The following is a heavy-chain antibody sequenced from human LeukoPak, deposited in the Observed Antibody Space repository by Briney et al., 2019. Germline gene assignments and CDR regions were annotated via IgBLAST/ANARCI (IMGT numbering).Heavy chain of an antibody. D-gene: IGHD3-22*01. V-gene: IGHV7-4-1*02. Sequence: ASVKVSCKASGYTFTSYAMNWVRQAPGQGLEWMGWINTNTGNPTYAQGFTGRFVFSLDTSVSTAYLQISSLKAEDTAVYYCAKVSLFYYDSSGYLDYWGQGTLVTVSS. CDR2: INTNTGNP. CDR3: AKVSLFYYDSSGYLDY. CDR1: GYTFTSYA. J-gene: IGHJ4*02.